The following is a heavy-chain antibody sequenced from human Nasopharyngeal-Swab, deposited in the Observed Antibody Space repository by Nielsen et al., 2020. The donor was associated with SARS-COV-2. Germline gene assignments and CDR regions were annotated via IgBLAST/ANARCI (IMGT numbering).Heavy chain of an antibody. CDR2: INTNTGNR. J-gene: IGHJ6*03. Sequence: ASVKVSCKASGYTFTSYAMNWVRQAPGQGLEWKGWINTNTGNRTYAQGFTGRFVFSLDTSVSTAYLQICSLKAEDTAVYYCARTGRMGAYPNPYYYYYYMDVWGKGTTVTVSS. V-gene: IGHV7-4-1*01. CDR3: ARTGRMGAYPNPYYYYYYMDV. D-gene: IGHD1-26*01. CDR1: GYTFTSYA.